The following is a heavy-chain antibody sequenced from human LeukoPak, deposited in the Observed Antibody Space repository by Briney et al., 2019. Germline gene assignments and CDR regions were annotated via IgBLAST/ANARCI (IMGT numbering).Heavy chain of an antibody. V-gene: IGHV3-33*06. J-gene: IGHJ4*02. CDR2: IWYDGSDA. Sequence: GRSLRLSCATSGFTFSNSALHWVRQPPGKGLEWVAVIWYDGSDAYYRDSVKGRFTISRDNSKNTLYLQMNCLRAEDTAVYYCAKDPYASGWYGGSDCRGQGTLVSVSS. CDR1: GFTFSNSA. D-gene: IGHD6-19*01. CDR3: AKDPYASGWYGGSDC.